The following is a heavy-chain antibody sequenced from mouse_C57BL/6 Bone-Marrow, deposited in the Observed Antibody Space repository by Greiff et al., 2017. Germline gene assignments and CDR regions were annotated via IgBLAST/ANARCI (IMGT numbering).Heavy chain of an antibody. J-gene: IGHJ3*01. CDR1: GFNIKDDY. CDR2: IDPENGDT. Sequence: EVQLVESGAELVRPGASVKLSCTASGFNIKDDYMHWVKQRPEQGLEWIGWIDPENGDTEYASNFQGKATITADTSSNTAYLQLGSLTSEDTAVYYCTRYYDYAYWGQGTLVTVSA. CDR3: TRYYDYAY. V-gene: IGHV14-4*01. D-gene: IGHD2-4*01.